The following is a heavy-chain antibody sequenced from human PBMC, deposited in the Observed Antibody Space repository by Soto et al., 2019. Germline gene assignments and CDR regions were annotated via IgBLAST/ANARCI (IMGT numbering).Heavy chain of an antibody. V-gene: IGHV3-9*01. J-gene: IGHJ4*02. CDR2: ISWNSGSI. CDR3: AKGSVAVAGADFDY. D-gene: IGHD6-19*01. CDR1: GFTFDDYA. Sequence: EVQLVESGGGLVQPGRSLRLSCAASGFTFDDYAMHWVRQAPGKGLEWVSGISWNSGSIGYADSVKGRFTISRDNAKNSLYLQMNSLRAEDTALYYCAKGSVAVAGADFDYWGQGTLVTGSS.